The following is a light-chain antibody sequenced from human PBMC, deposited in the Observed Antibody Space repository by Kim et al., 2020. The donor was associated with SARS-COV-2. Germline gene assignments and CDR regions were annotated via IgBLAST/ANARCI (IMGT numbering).Light chain of an antibody. CDR1: SSNIGSNT. J-gene: IGLJ2*01. CDR2: SNN. V-gene: IGLV1-44*01. Sequence: QRVTISCSGSSSNIGSNTVNWYQQLPGTAPKLLIYSNNQRPSGVPDRFSGSKSGTSASLAISGLQSEDEADYYCAAWDDSLNAAVFGGGTQLTVL. CDR3: AAWDDSLNAAV.